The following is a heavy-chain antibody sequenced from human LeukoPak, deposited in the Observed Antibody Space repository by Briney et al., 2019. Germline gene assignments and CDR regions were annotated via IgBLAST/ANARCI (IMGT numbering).Heavy chain of an antibody. CDR2: ISSSSSTI. J-gene: IGHJ4*02. CDR3: ARAYYDSSGYHYFDY. D-gene: IGHD3-22*01. Sequence: GGSLRLSCAASGFTLSSYSMNWVRQAPGKGLEWVSYISSSSSTIYYADSVKGRFIISRDNAKNSLYLQMNSLRAEDTAVYYCARAYYDSSGYHYFDYWGQGTLVTVSS. CDR1: GFTLSSYS. V-gene: IGHV3-48*01.